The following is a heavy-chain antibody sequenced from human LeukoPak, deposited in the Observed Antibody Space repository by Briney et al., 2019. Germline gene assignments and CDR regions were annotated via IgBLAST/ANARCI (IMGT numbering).Heavy chain of an antibody. J-gene: IGHJ5*02. CDR3: AKYGYSSSWQHNNWFDP. D-gene: IGHD6-13*01. Sequence: GGSLRLSCAASGFIFSSYGMHWVRQAPGKGLEWVAVISYDGSNKYYADSVKGRFTISRDNSKNTLYLQMNSLRAGDTAMYYCAKYGYSSSWQHNNWFDPWGQGTLVTVSS. CDR2: ISYDGSNK. CDR1: GFIFSSYG. V-gene: IGHV3-30*18.